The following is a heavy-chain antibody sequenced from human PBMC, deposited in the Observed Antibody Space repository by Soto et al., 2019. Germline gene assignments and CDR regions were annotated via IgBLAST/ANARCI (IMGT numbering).Heavy chain of an antibody. Sequence: GGSLRLSCAASGFKFSNYAMSWVRQLPGRWLEWDSFFSASGEGTNYADSVKGRLTIPRDHPHNTLYLQAPRYTAEDTAVYYCAKDRRAGGISAFYFDFWGQGAQVTVSS. J-gene: IGHJ4*02. CDR3: AKDRRAGGISAFYFDF. V-gene: IGHV3-23*01. CDR1: GFKFSNYA. D-gene: IGHD3-16*01. CDR2: FSASGEGT.